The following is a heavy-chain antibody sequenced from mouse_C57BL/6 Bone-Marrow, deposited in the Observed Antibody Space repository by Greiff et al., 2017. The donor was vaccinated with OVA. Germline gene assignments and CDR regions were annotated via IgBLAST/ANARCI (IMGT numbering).Heavy chain of an antibody. D-gene: IGHD2-5*01. CDR1: GYTFTSYW. J-gene: IGHJ3*01. CDR3: AREGYSKGSY. Sequence: QVQLKQPGAELVRPGTSVKLSCKASGYTFTSYWMHWVKQRPGQGLEWIGVIDPSDSYTNYNQKFKGKATLTVDTSSSTAYMQLSSLTSEDSAVYYCAREGYSKGSYWGQGTLVTVSA. V-gene: IGHV1-59*01. CDR2: IDPSDSYT.